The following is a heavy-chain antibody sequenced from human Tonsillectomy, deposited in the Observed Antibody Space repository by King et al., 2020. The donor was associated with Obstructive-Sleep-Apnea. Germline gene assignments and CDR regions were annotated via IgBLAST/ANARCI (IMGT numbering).Heavy chain of an antibody. D-gene: IGHD2-2*01. V-gene: IGHV4-59*01. CDR3: AREYCSSTSCYADY. CDR2: IYYTGST. J-gene: IGHJ4*02. Sequence: VQLQESGPGLVKPSETLSLTCTVSGGSISSYYWSGIRQPPGKGLEWSGYIYYTGSTNYNPSLKSRVTISVETSKNQFSLKLSSVTAADTAVYYCAREYCSSTSCYADYWGQGTLVTVSS. CDR1: GGSISSYY.